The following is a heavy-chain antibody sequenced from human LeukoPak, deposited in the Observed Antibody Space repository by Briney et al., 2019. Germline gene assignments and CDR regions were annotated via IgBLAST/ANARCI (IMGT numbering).Heavy chain of an antibody. J-gene: IGHJ5*02. V-gene: IGHV4-59*01. CDR2: IYYSGST. D-gene: IGHD3-22*01. CDR3: ARGAYYYDSSGSRRFDP. Sequence: PSETLSLTCTVSGGSISSYYWSWIRQPPGKGLEWIGYIYYSGSTNYNPSLKSRVTISVDTSKNQFSLKLSSVTAADTAVYYCARGAYYYDSSGSRRFDPWGQGTLVTVSS. CDR1: GGSISSYY.